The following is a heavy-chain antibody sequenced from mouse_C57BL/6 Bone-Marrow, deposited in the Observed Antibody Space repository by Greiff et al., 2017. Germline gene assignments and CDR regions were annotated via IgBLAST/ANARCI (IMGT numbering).Heavy chain of an antibody. Sequence: VQLQESGPGLVAPSQSLSITCTVSGFSLTSYGVDWVRQSPGKGLEWLGVIWGVGSTNYYSALISRLSSSKDSSKRQVFIKMNSLQTYDTAMYYCASGRAAQGMDYWGQGTSVTVSS. CDR2: IWGVGST. V-gene: IGHV2-6*01. D-gene: IGHD3-2*02. J-gene: IGHJ4*01. CDR3: ASGRAAQGMDY. CDR1: GFSLTSYG.